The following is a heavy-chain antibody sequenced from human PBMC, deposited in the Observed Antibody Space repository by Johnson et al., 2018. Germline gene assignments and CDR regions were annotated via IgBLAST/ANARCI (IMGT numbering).Heavy chain of an antibody. CDR1: GFTFSSYA. Sequence: VQLVESGGGLVQPGGSLRLSCAASGFTFSSYAMSWVRQAPGKGLEWVSRINSDGSSTSYADSVKGRFTISRDNAKNTLNLQMHSLRAEDTAVYYCARGSGGSGSYYAFDIWGQGTMVTVSS. V-gene: IGHV3-74*02. CDR3: ARGSGGSGSYYAFDI. J-gene: IGHJ3*02. D-gene: IGHD3-10*01. CDR2: INSDGSST.